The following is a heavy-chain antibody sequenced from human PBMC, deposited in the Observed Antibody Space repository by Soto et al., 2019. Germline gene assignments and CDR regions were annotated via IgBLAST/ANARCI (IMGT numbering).Heavy chain of an antibody. Sequence: QMQLVESGGGVVQPGSSLRLSCAGSGFIFSSYSMHLVRHAPGKGMEWVADISYDGTTKDYAEFVNGRFAISRDNSKDTLYLQMISLRAEDTAMFYCVSLGGFGDLPLDNWGQGTLVTVSS. CDR2: ISYDGTTK. CDR3: VSLGGFGDLPLDN. D-gene: IGHD3-10*01. CDR1: GFIFSSYS. J-gene: IGHJ4*02. V-gene: IGHV3-30*09.